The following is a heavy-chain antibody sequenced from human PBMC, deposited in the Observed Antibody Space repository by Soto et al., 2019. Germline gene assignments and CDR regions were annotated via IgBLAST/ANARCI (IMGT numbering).Heavy chain of an antibody. CDR2: IYYSGST. J-gene: IGHJ6*02. CDR3: ARGYSRDTATSFKSSYYYGMDV. D-gene: IGHD5-18*01. Sequence: QVQLQESGPGLVKPSQTLSLTCTVSGGSISSGGYYWSWIRQHPGKGLEWIGYIYYSGSTYYTPSHPLRVTLPVDPPKNHFSLKRSSVPAGDTAVYYCARGYSRDTATSFKSSYYYGMDVWGQGTTVTVSS. CDR1: GGSISSGGYY. V-gene: IGHV4-31*03.